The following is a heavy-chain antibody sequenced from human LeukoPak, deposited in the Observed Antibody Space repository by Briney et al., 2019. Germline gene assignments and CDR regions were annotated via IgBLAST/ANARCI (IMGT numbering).Heavy chain of an antibody. D-gene: IGHD5-12*01. J-gene: IGHJ6*02. Sequence: SVKVSCKASGGTFSSYAISWVRQAPGQGLEWMGGIIPIVGTANYAQKFQGRVTITADESTSTAYMELSSLRSEDTAVYYCARVQDRDIVATIPYYYYYGMDVWGQGTTVTVSS. CDR3: ARVQDRDIVATIPYYYYYGMDV. CDR2: IIPIVGTA. V-gene: IGHV1-69*01. CDR1: GGTFSSYA.